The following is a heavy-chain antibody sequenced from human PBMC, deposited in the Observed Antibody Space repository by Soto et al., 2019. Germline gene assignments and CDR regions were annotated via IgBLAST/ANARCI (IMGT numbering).Heavy chain of an antibody. D-gene: IGHD3-22*01. J-gene: IGHJ4*02. Sequence: EVQLVESGGGLVQPGRSLRLSCAASGFTFDDYAMHWVRQAPGKGLEWVSGISWNSGSIGYADSVKGRFTTSRDNAKNSLYLQMNSLRAEDTALYYCAKDLQYYYDSSGYSFDYWGQGTLVTVSS. CDR3: AKDLQYYYDSSGYSFDY. V-gene: IGHV3-9*01. CDR2: ISWNSGSI. CDR1: GFTFDDYA.